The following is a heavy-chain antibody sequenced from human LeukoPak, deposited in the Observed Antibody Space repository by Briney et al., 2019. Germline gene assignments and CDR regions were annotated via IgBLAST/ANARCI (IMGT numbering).Heavy chain of an antibody. CDR2: MSHNRGT. Sequence: SETLSLTCAVCGFSISSGYYWGWIRQPPGKGLEWIGSMSHNRGTYYNSSLKSRVTISMDTSKNQFSMRLSSVTAADTAVYYCAGYYASGVSAYDYFGMDVWGKGTTVTVSS. V-gene: IGHV4-38-2*01. CDR1: GFSISSGYY. CDR3: AGYYASGVSAYDYFGMDV. J-gene: IGHJ6*04. D-gene: IGHD3-10*01.